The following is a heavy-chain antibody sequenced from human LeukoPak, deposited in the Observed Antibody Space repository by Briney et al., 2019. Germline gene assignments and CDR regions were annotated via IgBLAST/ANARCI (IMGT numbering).Heavy chain of an antibody. CDR2: IRYDGSNK. V-gene: IGHV3-30*02. CDR3: ARVGYSSGWGDDAFDI. Sequence: PGGSLRLSCAASGFTFSSYGMHWVRQAPGKGLQWVTFIRYDGSNKYYADSVKGRFTISRDNAKNSLYLQMNSLRAEDTAVYYCARVGYSSGWGDDAFDIWGQGTMVTVSS. J-gene: IGHJ3*02. D-gene: IGHD6-19*01. CDR1: GFTFSSYG.